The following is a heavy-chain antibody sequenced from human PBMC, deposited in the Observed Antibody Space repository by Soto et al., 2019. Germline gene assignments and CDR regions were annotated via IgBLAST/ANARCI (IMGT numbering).Heavy chain of an antibody. CDR1: GGSISSGGYS. V-gene: IGHV4-30-2*01. D-gene: IGHD6-19*01. Sequence: SETLSLTCAVSGGSISSGGYSWSWIRQPPGKGLEWIGYIYHSGSTYYNPSLKSRVTISVDRSKNQFSLKLSSVTAADTAVYYCAKRDSSGWRVDDYWGQGTLVTVSS. CDR3: AKRDSSGWRVDDY. J-gene: IGHJ4*02. CDR2: IYHSGST.